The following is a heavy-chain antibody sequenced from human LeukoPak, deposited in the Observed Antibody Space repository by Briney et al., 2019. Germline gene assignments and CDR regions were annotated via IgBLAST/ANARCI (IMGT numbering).Heavy chain of an antibody. Sequence: ASVKVSCKASGYTFTSYYMHWVRQAPGQGLEWMGIINPSGGSTSYAPKFQDRLTFTADASSNTAYMELSSLRSEDTAVYYCARDLLRDYGLSYSDFWGQGTLVTVSS. CDR1: GYTFTSYY. V-gene: IGHV1-46*01. CDR2: INPSGGST. CDR3: ARDLLRDYGLSYSDF. D-gene: IGHD4-17*01. J-gene: IGHJ4*02.